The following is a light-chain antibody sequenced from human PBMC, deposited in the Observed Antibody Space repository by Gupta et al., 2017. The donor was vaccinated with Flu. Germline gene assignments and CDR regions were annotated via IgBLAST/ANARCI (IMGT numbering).Light chain of an antibody. J-gene: IGLJ3*02. CDR1: TGACTSGTY. V-gene: IGLV7-46*01. CDR2: DTN. CDR3: LLFYGDARPV. Sequence: QAVVTQESSLTVSPGGTVTLPCDSSTGACTSGTYHFWFQQKPGQAPRTLIYDTNSKHSWTPARFSGSLLGGKAALTLSGAQPEDEAEYYCLLFYGDARPVIGGGTELTVL.